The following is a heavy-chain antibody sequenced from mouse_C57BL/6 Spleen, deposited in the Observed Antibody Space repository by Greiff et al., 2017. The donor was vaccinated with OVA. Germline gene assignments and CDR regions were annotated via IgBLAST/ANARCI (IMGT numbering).Heavy chain of an antibody. CDR3: AINSNYDAMGY. Sequence: EVKVVESGGGLVKPGGSLKLSCAASGFTFSDYGMHWVRQAPEKGLEWVAYISSGSSTIYYADKVKGRFTISSDTAKNTLFLQMTSLRSEDTTMYYCAINSNYDAMGYWGQGTSVTVSS. CDR2: ISSGSSTI. V-gene: IGHV5-17*01. J-gene: IGHJ4*01. D-gene: IGHD2-5*01. CDR1: GFTFSDYG.